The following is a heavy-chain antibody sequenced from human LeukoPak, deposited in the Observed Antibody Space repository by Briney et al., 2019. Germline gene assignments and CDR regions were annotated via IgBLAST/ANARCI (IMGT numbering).Heavy chain of an antibody. V-gene: IGHV3-23*01. CDR1: GFTFSSYA. D-gene: IGHD2-8*01. CDR3: ANRRDGVWPS. J-gene: IGHJ3*01. Sequence: GGSLRLSCAASGFTFSSYAMSWVRQAPGKGLEWVSTISGSGGTIYYADSVKGRFTISRDNSKDTLYLQMNSLRAEDTAIYYCANRRDGVWPSWGQGTMVTVSS. CDR2: ISGSGGTI.